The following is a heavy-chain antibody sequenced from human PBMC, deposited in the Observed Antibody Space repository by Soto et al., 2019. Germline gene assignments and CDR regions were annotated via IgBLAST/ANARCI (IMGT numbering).Heavy chain of an antibody. D-gene: IGHD4-17*01. CDR2: ISGSGGST. Sequence: PGGSLRLSCAASGVTFSSYAMSWVRQAPGEGLEWVSAISGSGGSTYYADSVKGRFTISRDNSKNTLYLQMNSLRAEDTAVYYCAKYGDYVVYYFDYWGQGTLVTVSS. CDR1: GVTFSSYA. CDR3: AKYGDYVVYYFDY. V-gene: IGHV3-23*01. J-gene: IGHJ4*02.